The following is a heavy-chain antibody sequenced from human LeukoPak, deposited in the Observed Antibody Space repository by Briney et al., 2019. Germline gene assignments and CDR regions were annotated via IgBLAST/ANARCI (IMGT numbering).Heavy chain of an antibody. D-gene: IGHD4-23*01. CDR2: ISSSSSTI. V-gene: IGHV3-48*01. Sequence: PGGSLRLSCAASGFTFSSYSMNWVRQAPGKGLEWVSYISSSSSTIYYADSVKGRFTISRDNSKNTLYLQMNSLRAEDTAVYYCAKDAVSYYFDYWGQGTLVTVSS. J-gene: IGHJ4*02. CDR1: GFTFSSYS. CDR3: AKDAVSYYFDY.